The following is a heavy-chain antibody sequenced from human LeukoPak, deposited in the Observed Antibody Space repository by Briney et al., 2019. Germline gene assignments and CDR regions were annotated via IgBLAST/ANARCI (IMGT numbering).Heavy chain of an antibody. CDR1: GFTVSSNE. V-gene: IGHV3-38-3*01. Sequence: GGSLRLSCATSGFTVSSNEMSWVRQAPGKGLEWVSSISGDSTYYADSRKGRFTISRDNCKNTLHLQMNSLRAEDTAVYYCAKDIWSGSYLIRAFDIWGQGTMVTVSS. J-gene: IGHJ3*02. D-gene: IGHD1-26*01. CDR2: ISGDST. CDR3: AKDIWSGSYLIRAFDI.